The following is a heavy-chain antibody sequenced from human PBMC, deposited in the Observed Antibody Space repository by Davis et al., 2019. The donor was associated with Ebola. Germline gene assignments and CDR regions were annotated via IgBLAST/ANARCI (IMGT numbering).Heavy chain of an antibody. CDR2: IIHIFGRA. J-gene: IGHJ4*02. V-gene: IGHV1-69*13. Sequence: SVKVFCKASGGTFSSYAISWVRQAPGQGLEWMGGIIHIFGRANYARKFQGRVTITADESTSTAYMELSSLRSEDTAVYYCAIPRVGSGSYEYYFDYWGQGTLVTVSS. CDR1: GGTFSSYA. CDR3: AIPRVGSGSYEYYFDY. D-gene: IGHD1-26*01.